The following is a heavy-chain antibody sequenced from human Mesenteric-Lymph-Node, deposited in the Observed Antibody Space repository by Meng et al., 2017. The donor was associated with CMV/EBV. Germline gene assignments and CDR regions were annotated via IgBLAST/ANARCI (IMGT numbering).Heavy chain of an antibody. D-gene: IGHD2-2*01. CDR3: ARVCGYCTSTTCIWGGYYGLDV. CDR1: GFTLSSNA. V-gene: IGHV3-30*04. Sequence: GGSLRLSCAASGFTLSSNAIHWVRQAPGKGLEWVAFISSDGGTKDYTDSVGGRFTISRDNSMNTVYLQMNSLRAEDTAVYYCARVCGYCTSTTCIWGGYYGLDVWGQGTTVTVSS. CDR2: ISSDGGTK. J-gene: IGHJ6*02.